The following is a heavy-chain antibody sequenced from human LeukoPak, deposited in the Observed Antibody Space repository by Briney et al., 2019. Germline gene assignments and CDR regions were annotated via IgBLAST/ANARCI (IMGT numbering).Heavy chain of an antibody. Sequence: GSLRLSCAASGFTFSSYSMNWVRQAPGKGLEWVSYISSSGSTKYYADSVKGRFTISRDNARNSLYLQMNSLRAEDTAVYFCARGGLSIMGYWGQGTLATVSS. CDR3: ARGGLSIMGY. V-gene: IGHV3-48*01. D-gene: IGHD2/OR15-2a*01. J-gene: IGHJ4*02. CDR1: GFTFSSYS. CDR2: ISSSGSTK.